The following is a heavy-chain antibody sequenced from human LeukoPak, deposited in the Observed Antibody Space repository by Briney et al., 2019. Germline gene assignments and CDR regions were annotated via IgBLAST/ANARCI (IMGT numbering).Heavy chain of an antibody. Sequence: GASVKVSCKASGYTFTSYGISWVRQAPGQGLEWMGWISAYNGNTHYAQKLQGRVTMTRDMSTSTVYMELSSLRSEDTAVYYCARRAYYYDSSGYSRLYYFDYWGQGTLVTVSS. D-gene: IGHD3-22*01. J-gene: IGHJ4*02. CDR3: ARRAYYYDSSGYSRLYYFDY. CDR1: GYTFTSYG. CDR2: ISAYNGNT. V-gene: IGHV1-18*01.